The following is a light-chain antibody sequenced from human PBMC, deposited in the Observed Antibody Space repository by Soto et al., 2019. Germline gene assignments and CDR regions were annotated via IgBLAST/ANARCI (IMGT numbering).Light chain of an antibody. V-gene: IGLV2-14*03. J-gene: IGLJ1*01. CDR1: SNEVDTYIY. CDR2: DVT. CDR3: SSYTFSTRV. Sequence: QSALTQPTSVSGSPGQSITISCTGTSNEVDTYIYISWYQQHPGKAPKLIIYDVTNRPPGVSNRFSGSKSGNTASLTISGLQTEDEADYYCSSYTFSTRVFATGTKLTVL.